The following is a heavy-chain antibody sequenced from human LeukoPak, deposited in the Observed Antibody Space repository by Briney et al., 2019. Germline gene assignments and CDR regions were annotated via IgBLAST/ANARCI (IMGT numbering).Heavy chain of an antibody. CDR3: ATYSPAPRRRLDY. D-gene: IGHD2-21*01. CDR2: IKQDGSEE. V-gene: IGHV3-7*01. Sequence: PGGSLRLSCAASGFTFSNYYVTWVRQAPGKGLEWVPRIKQDGSEESYVDSAKGRFTISRDDAQNSVYLQMTSLRAEDTAVYYCATYSPAPRRRLDYWGQGTLVTVSS. CDR1: GFTFSNYY. J-gene: IGHJ4*02.